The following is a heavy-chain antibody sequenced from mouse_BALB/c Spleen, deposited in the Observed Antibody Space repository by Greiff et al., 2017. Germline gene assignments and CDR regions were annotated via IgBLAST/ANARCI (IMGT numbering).Heavy chain of an antibody. CDR2: ISSGSSTI. Sequence: EVKLVESGGGLVQPGGSLKLSCAASGFTFSSFGMHWVRQAPEKGLEWVAYISSGSSTIYYADTVKGRFTISRDNPKNTLFLQMTSLKSEDTAMYYCARGLYDGCNYAMDYWGQGTSVTVSS. J-gene: IGHJ4*01. CDR3: ARGLYDGCNYAMDY. CDR1: GFTFSSFG. V-gene: IGHV5-17*02. D-gene: IGHD2-3*01.